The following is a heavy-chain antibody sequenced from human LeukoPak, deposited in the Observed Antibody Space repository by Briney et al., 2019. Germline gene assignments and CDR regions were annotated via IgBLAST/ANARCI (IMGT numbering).Heavy chain of an antibody. CDR1: GFTFSSYS. D-gene: IGHD6-13*01. V-gene: IGHV3-21*01. Sequence: GGSLRLSCAASGFTFSSYSMNWVRQAPGKGLEWVSSISSSSSYIYYADSVKGRFTISRDNAKNSLYLQMNSLRAEDTAVYYCARDALIAAVAFDYWGQGTLVTVSS. J-gene: IGHJ4*02. CDR3: ARDALIAAVAFDY. CDR2: ISSSSSYI.